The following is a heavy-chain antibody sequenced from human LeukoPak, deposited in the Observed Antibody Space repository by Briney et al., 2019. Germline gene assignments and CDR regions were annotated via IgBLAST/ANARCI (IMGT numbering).Heavy chain of an antibody. J-gene: IGHJ4*02. CDR3: ARRPTYYGGNSGFDY. Sequence: ASVKVSCKASGYTFTGYYMHWVRQAPGQGLEWMGWISPDSGGTNYAQKFQGRVTMTRDTSISTAYVELSRLRSDDTAVYYCARRPTYYGGNSGFDYWGQGTLVTVSS. V-gene: IGHV1-2*02. CDR1: GYTFTGYY. CDR2: ISPDSGGT. D-gene: IGHD4-17*01.